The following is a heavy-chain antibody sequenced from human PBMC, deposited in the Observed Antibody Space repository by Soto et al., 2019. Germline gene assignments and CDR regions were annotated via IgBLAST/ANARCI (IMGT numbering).Heavy chain of an antibody. CDR3: ARADHGDYGRYFQH. V-gene: IGHV3-23*01. J-gene: IGHJ1*01. D-gene: IGHD4-17*01. CDR1: GFTFSSYA. Sequence: GGSLRLSCAASGFTFSSYAMSRVRQAPGKGLEWVSAISGSGGSTYYADSVKGRFTISRDNSKNTLYLQMNSLRAEDTAVYYCARADHGDYGRYFQHWGQGTLVTVSS. CDR2: ISGSGGST.